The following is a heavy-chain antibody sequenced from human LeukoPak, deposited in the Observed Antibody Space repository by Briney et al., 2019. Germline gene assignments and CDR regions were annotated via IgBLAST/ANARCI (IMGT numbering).Heavy chain of an antibody. CDR2: INPHSGGT. CDR3: ARDWPARGYSYDYYFDY. J-gene: IGHJ4*02. CDR1: GYTFTGYY. Sequence: ASGKVSCKASGYTFTGYYIHWVRQAPGQGLEWMGWINPHSGGTNYAQKFQGRVTMTRDTSISTVYMELSRLRSDDTAVYYCARDWPARGYSYDYYFDYWGQGTLVTVSS. V-gene: IGHV1-2*02. D-gene: IGHD5-18*01.